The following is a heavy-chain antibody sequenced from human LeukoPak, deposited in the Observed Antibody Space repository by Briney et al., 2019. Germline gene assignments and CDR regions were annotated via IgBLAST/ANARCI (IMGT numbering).Heavy chain of an antibody. CDR2: ISWDGGST. Sequence: GSLRLSCAASGFTFDDYTMHWGRQAPGKGLEWVSLISWDGGSTYYADSVKGRFTISRDNGKNSLYLQMNSLRTEDTALYYCAKDKGAAAGYGMDVWGQGTTVTVSS. CDR1: GFTFDDYT. D-gene: IGHD6-13*01. CDR3: AKDKGAAAGYGMDV. V-gene: IGHV3-43*01. J-gene: IGHJ6*02.